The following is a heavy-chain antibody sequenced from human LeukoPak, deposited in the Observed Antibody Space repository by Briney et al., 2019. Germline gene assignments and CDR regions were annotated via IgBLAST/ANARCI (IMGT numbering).Heavy chain of an antibody. CDR2: IYYSGST. CDR3: ARHGLSMVRGVRYYYGMDV. D-gene: IGHD3-10*01. Sequence: SETLSLTCTVSGGSISSADSYWGWIRQPPGKGLEWIGNIYYSGSTYYNPSLKSRVTISVDTSKNQFSLKLSSVTAADTAVHYCARHGLSMVRGVRYYYGMDVWGQGTAVAVSS. V-gene: IGHV4-39*01. CDR1: GGSISSADSY. J-gene: IGHJ6*02.